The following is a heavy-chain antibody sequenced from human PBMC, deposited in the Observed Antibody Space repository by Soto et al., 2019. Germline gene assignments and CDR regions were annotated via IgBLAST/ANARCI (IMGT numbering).Heavy chain of an antibody. Sequence: AGSVKVSCKAAGYAFTGYYMHWVRQAPGQGLDWMGWINPNSGGTNYAQKFQGRVTMTRDTSISTAYMELSRLRSDDTAVYYCANQPYYYDSSGYHPGAFDIWGQGTMVTVSS. J-gene: IGHJ3*02. CDR3: ANQPYYYDSSGYHPGAFDI. D-gene: IGHD3-22*01. CDR1: GYAFTGYY. V-gene: IGHV1-2*02. CDR2: INPNSGGT.